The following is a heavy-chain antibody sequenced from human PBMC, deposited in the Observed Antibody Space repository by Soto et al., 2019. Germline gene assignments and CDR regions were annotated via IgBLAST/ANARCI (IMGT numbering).Heavy chain of an antibody. CDR2: INPNSGGT. J-gene: IGHJ6*02. V-gene: IGHV1-2*04. CDR1: GYTFTGYY. CDR3: ARDFSYGDFYGMDV. D-gene: IGHD5-18*01. Sequence: ASVKVSCKASGYTFTGYYMHWVRQAPGQGLEWMGWINPNSGGTNYAQKFQGWVTMTRDTSISTAYMELSRLRSDDTAVYYCARDFSYGDFYGMDVWGQGTTVTVSS.